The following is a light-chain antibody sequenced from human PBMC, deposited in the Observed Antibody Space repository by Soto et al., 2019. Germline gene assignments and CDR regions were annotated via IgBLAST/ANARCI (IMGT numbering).Light chain of an antibody. CDR3: QSYDSSLSGSV. CDR1: SSNIGAGYD. V-gene: IGLV1-40*01. J-gene: IGLJ3*02. CDR2: GNS. Sequence: QSVLTQLPSVSGAPGQRVTISCTGSSSNIGAGYDVHWYQQLPGTAPKLLIYGNSNRPSGVPDRFSGSKSGTSASLAITGIQAEDEADYYCQSYDSSLSGSVFGGGTKVTVL.